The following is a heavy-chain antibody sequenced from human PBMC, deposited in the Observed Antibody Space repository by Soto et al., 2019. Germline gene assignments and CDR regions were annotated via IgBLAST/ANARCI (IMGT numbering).Heavy chain of an antibody. Sequence: QVQLVQSGAEVKKPGSSVKVSCKASGGAFGSYAINWVRQAPGQGLEWMGGIIPMLDTTNYAQRFQGRVTVTADESTSTVYLELTRLRSEDTAMYYWTRHRGYSSGYWGQDFWGQGTLVTVSS. D-gene: IGHD5-12*01. CDR1: GGAFGSYA. J-gene: IGHJ4*02. CDR2: IIPMLDTT. V-gene: IGHV1-69*01. CDR3: TRHRGYSSGYWGQDF.